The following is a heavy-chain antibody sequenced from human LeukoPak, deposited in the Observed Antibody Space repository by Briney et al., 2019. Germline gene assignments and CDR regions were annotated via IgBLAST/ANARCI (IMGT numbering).Heavy chain of an antibody. Sequence: GGSLRLSCEASGFTFSSNWMSWVRQAAGKGLEWVANINPDGSTKYYVGSGKGRFTISRDNAKNSLYLEMNGLRDEDTAVYYCARGDSSSGWWFDPWGQGTRVTVSS. CDR2: INPDGSTK. V-gene: IGHV3-7*01. CDR1: GFTFSSNW. J-gene: IGHJ5*02. CDR3: ARGDSSSGWWFDP. D-gene: IGHD6-13*01.